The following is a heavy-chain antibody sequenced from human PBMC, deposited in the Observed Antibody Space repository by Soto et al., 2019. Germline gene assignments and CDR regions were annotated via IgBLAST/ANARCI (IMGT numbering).Heavy chain of an antibody. V-gene: IGHV1-8*01. Sequence: QVQLVQSGAEVKKPGASVKVSCKASGYTFTSYDINWVRQATGQGLEWMGWMNPNSGNTGYAQKFQGRVTMTRNTSISTAYMELSSLRSEDTAVYYCALNYCSGGSCYLDYWGQGTLVTVSS. CDR3: ALNYCSGGSCYLDY. D-gene: IGHD2-15*01. CDR2: MNPNSGNT. CDR1: GYTFTSYD. J-gene: IGHJ4*02.